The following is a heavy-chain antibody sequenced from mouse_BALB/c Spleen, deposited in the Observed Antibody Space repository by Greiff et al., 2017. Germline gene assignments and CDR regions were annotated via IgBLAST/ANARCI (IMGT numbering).Heavy chain of an antibody. D-gene: IGHD3-3*01. CDR3: ARGDNYPAWFAD. V-gene: IGHV1S29*02. CDR2: IYPYNGGT. J-gene: IGHJ3*01. Sequence: EVQLQQSGPELVKPGASVKLSCKASGYTFTDYNMHWVKQSPGKSLEWIGYIYPYNGGTGYNQKFKSKATLTVDNSSSTAYMELRSLTSEDSAVYYLARGDNYPAWFADWGEGTLVTGSA. CDR1: GYTFTDYN.